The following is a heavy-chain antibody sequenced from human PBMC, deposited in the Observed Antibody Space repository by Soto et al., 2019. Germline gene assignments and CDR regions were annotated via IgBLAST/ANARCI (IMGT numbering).Heavy chain of an antibody. J-gene: IGHJ4*02. CDR3: ARDQAMLTLGGVIGGIDY. Sequence: ASVKVSCKASGYSFTGYYMHWVRQAPGQGLEWMGWISPNSGGTNYAQKFQGRVTMTRDTSISTAYMDLNRLTSDDTAVYYCARDQAMLTLGGVIGGIDYWGQGSLVTVSS. V-gene: IGHV1-2*02. CDR2: ISPNSGGT. D-gene: IGHD3-16*02. CDR1: GYSFTGYY.